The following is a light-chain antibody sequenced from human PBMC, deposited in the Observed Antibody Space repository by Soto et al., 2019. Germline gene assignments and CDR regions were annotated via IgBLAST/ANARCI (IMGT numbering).Light chain of an antibody. CDR3: QHAYSFPIP. CDR1: QGISRV. Sequence: DIQMSHSPSSLSAAVGERLTITCRASQGISRVLGWYQQKPGKAPKILIFAASSLQSGVPSRFSGSGSGTDFTLSISNLQPEDFATYYCQHAYSFPIPFGQGTRLEIK. J-gene: IGKJ5*01. CDR2: AAS. V-gene: IGKV1-12*01.